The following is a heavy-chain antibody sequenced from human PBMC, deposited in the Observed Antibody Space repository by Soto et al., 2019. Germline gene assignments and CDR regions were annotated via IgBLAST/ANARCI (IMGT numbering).Heavy chain of an antibody. V-gene: IGHV1-46*01. D-gene: IGHD4-17*01. J-gene: IGHJ4*02. CDR1: GYTFTSFY. Sequence: QVQLVQTGAEVKKPGASVKVSCRASGYTFTSFYIHWVRQAPGQGLEWMGIINPSGGSTNYAQKFEGRVTMTRDTSTSTVYMELSSLRSEDTAVYYCARATVLSAGDYWGQGTLVIVSS. CDR3: ARATVLSAGDY. CDR2: INPSGGST.